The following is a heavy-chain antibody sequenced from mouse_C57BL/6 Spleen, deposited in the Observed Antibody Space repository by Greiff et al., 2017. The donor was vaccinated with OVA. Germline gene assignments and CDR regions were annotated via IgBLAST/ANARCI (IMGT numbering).Heavy chain of an antibody. D-gene: IGHD1-1*01. CDR1: GYTFTSYW. CDR3: ARKDYGSSLFAY. CDR2: IDPSDSYT. V-gene: IGHV1-50*01. J-gene: IGHJ3*01. Sequence: QVQLQQPGAELVKPGASVKLSCKASGYTFTSYWMQWVKQRPGQGLEWIGEIDPSDSYTNSNQKFKGKATLTVDTSSSTAYMQLSSLTSEDSAVYYCARKDYGSSLFAYWGQGTLVTVSA.